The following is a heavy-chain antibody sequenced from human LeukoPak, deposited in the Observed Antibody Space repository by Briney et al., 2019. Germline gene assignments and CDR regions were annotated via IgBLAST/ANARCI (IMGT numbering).Heavy chain of an antibody. CDR2: IYYSGST. V-gene: IGHV4-31*03. CDR3: ARDQYGGNGPPYY. CDR1: GGSISSGGYY. Sequence: SETLSLTCTVSGGSISSGGYYWSWIRQHPGKGLEWIGYIYYSGSTYYNPSLKSRVTISVDTSKNHLSLTLSSVTAADTAVYYCARDQYGGNGPPYYWGQGTLVTVSS. D-gene: IGHD4/OR15-4a*01. J-gene: IGHJ4*02.